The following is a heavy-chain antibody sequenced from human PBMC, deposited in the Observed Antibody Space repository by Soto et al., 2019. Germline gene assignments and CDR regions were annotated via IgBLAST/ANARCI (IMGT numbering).Heavy chain of an antibody. CDR3: ARGGDPDY. V-gene: IGHV3-74*01. CDR1: GFTFNYYW. CDR2: IQSDGSSP. J-gene: IGHJ4*02. Sequence: EVQLVESGGGLVQPGGSLRLSCVASGFTFNYYWMHWVRQAPGKGLVWVSRIQSDGSSPDYVDSVKGRFTISRDNAKNTLYLQMNTLRAQDTAVSYCARGGDPDYWGQGTLVTVSS. D-gene: IGHD3-16*01.